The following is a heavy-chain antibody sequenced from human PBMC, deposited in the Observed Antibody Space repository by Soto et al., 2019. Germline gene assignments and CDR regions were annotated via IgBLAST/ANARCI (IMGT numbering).Heavy chain of an antibody. Sequence: GESLKISCKGSGYSFTSYWIGWVRQMPGKGLEWMGIIYPGDSDTRYSPSFQGQVTISADKSISTAYLQWSSLKASDTAMDYCARLYSSSAYHRTSTAHKNYYYYYYMDVWGKGTTVTVSS. CDR3: ARLYSSSAYHRTSTAHKNYYYYYYMDV. V-gene: IGHV5-51*01. J-gene: IGHJ6*03. D-gene: IGHD6-13*01. CDR2: IYPGDSDT. CDR1: GYSFTSYW.